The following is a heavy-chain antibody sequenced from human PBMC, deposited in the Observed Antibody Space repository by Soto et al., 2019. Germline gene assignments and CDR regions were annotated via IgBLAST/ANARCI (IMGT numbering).Heavy chain of an antibody. CDR2: IYYSGST. CDR3: ATSNWFDP. V-gene: IGHV4-39*01. J-gene: IGHJ5*02. Sequence: QLQLQESGPGLVKPSETLSLTCTVSGGSISSRGYYWGWIRQPPGKGLEWIGTIYYSGSTYYNPSLKSRVTISLDTSKNQFSLKLGSVTAADTAVYYCATSNWFDPWGQGTLVTVSS. CDR1: GGSISSRGYY.